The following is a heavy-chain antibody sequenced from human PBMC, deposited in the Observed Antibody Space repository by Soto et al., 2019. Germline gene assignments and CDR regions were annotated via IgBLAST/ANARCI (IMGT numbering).Heavy chain of an antibody. J-gene: IGHJ6*02. D-gene: IGHD2-15*01. CDR3: ARFVVVVAATDGNYYYGMDV. CDR1: GGSISSGGYY. Sequence: SETLSLTCTVSGGSISSGGYYWSWIRQHPGKGLEWIGYIYYSGSTYYNPSLKSRVTISVDTSKNQFSLKLSSVTAADTAVYYCARFVVVVAATDGNYYYGMDVWGQGTTVTVSS. CDR2: IYYSGST. V-gene: IGHV4-31*03.